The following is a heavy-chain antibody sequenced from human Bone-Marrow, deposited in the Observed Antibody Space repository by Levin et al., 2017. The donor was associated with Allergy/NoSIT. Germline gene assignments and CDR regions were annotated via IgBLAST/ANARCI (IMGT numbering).Heavy chain of an antibody. D-gene: IGHD2-2*01. V-gene: IGHV3-15*01. CDR3: ATDHPAKF. J-gene: IGHJ4*02. CDR1: GFTFSNAW. CDR2: IKSKTDGGTA. Sequence: ETLSLTCAASGFTFSNAWMTWVRQAPGKGLEWVGRIKSKTDGGTADYAAPVKGRFTFSRDDSENTLYLQMNSLKTEDTAVYYCATDHPAKFWGQGTLVTVSS.